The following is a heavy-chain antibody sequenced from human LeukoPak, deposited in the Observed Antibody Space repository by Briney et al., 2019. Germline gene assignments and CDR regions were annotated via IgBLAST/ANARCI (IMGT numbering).Heavy chain of an antibody. CDR1: GFTFSSYA. CDR2: ISYDGSNK. D-gene: IGHD6-19*01. Sequence: GGSLRLSCAASGFTFSSYAMHWVRQAPGKGLEWVAVISYDGSNKYYADSVKGRFTISRDNSKNTLYLQMNSLRAEDTAAYYCAREGGVAVAGRRGYYFDYWGQGTLVTVSS. J-gene: IGHJ4*02. V-gene: IGHV3-30-3*01. CDR3: AREGGVAVAGRRGYYFDY.